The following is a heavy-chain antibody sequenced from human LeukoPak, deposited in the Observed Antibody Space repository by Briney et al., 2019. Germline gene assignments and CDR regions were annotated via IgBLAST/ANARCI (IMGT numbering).Heavy chain of an antibody. CDR1: GYTFTSYD. V-gene: IGHV1-8*01. D-gene: IGHD2-15*01. Sequence: GASVTVSCKASGYTFTSYDINWVRQATGQGLEWMGWMNPYSGNTGFAQKFQGRVTMTRNTSISTAYMELSSLRSEDTAVYYCARDLGCSGGSCYYGMDVWGQGTTVTVSS. CDR2: MNPYSGNT. CDR3: ARDLGCSGGSCYYGMDV. J-gene: IGHJ6*02.